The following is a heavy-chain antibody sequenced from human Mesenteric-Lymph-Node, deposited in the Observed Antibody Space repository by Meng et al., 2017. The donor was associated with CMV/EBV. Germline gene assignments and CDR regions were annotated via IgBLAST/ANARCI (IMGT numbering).Heavy chain of an antibody. CDR1: TFTSNP. CDR2: VNPTSGDT. Sequence: TFTSNPLSWMRQAPGQGLEWMGRVNPTSGDTNYAQKFQGRVTMTRDTSLSTAYMEVSSLKSDDTAVYYCARTPGIATPTAWWLDPWGQGTLVTVSS. J-gene: IGHJ5*02. CDR3: ARTPGIATPTAWWLDP. V-gene: IGHV1-2*06. D-gene: IGHD6-13*01.